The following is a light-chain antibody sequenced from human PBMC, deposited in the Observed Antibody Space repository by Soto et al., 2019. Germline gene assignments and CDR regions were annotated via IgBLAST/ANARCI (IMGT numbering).Light chain of an antibody. CDR2: GAS. J-gene: IGKJ1*01. CDR3: QQYGSAPET. Sequence: EIVLTQSPGTLSLSPGESATLSCRASQSFXSRFLAGDQQNPGQAPGLLXDGASSRATGIPDRLSGSGSGTDFTLPISRLEPEDFAVYYCQQYGSAPETFGQGTKVDIK. V-gene: IGKV3-20*01. CDR1: QSFXSRF.